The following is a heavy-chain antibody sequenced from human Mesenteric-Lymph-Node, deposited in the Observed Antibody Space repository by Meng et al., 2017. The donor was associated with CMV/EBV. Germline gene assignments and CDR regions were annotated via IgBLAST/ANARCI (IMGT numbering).Heavy chain of an antibody. CDR2: ISITSSYI. CDR1: GFSFSSYS. V-gene: IGHV3-21*04. Sequence: GESLKISCAASGFSFSSYSMNWVRQAPGKGLEWVSSISITSSYIYYEDSVKGRFTISRDNAKNSLYLQMNSLRVDDTAVYYCAKSRLSDCGPGTVVTVSS. J-gene: IGHJ4*02. CDR3: AKSRLSD.